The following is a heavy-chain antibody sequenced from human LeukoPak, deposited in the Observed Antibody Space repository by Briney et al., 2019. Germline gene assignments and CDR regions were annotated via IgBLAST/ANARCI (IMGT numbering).Heavy chain of an antibody. CDR2: ISAGGGST. Sequence: PGGSLRLSCVASGLTFNDYSMTWVRQAPGKGLFWVSGISAGGGSTYYADSVKGRFTISRDNSRNTLYLQMNSLRAEDTAVYYCAKDAAGPEYWGQGTLVTVSS. D-gene: IGHD6-13*01. J-gene: IGHJ4*02. CDR3: AKDAAGPEY. V-gene: IGHV3-23*01. CDR1: GLTFNDYS.